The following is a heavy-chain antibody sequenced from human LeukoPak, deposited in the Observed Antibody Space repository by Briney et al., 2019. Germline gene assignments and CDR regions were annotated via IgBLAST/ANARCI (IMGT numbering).Heavy chain of an antibody. CDR3: ARNKINTVTTGWYFDL. V-gene: IGHV3-21*01. Sequence: GGSLRLSCAASGFTFSSYGMNWVRQAPGKGLEWVSFVSIGGSFIYYADSLKGRFTISRDDAKNSLYLQMNSLTAEDTAEYYCARNKINTVTTGWYFDLCGRGTLVSVSS. J-gene: IGHJ2*01. CDR1: GFTFSSYG. D-gene: IGHD4-17*01. CDR2: VSIGGSFI.